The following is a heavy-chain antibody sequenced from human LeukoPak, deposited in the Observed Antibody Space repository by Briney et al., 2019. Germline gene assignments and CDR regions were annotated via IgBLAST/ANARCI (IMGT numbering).Heavy chain of an antibody. CDR3: ARQGYYDSRGYANTNYYYYYMDV. CDR1: GGSIGSYY. Sequence: SETLSLTCTVSGGSIGSYYWSWIRQPAGKGLEWIGRIYRSGSTNYNPSLTSRVTMSVDTSKNQFSLKLSSVTAADTAVYYCARQGYYDSRGYANTNYYYYYMDVWGKGATVTVSS. CDR2: IYRSGST. V-gene: IGHV4-4*07. J-gene: IGHJ6*03. D-gene: IGHD3-22*01.